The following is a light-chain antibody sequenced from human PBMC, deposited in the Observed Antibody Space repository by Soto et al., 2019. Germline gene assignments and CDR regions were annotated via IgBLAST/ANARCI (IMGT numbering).Light chain of an antibody. V-gene: IGKV1-5*03. CDR3: QQYHDFQYT. J-gene: IGKJ2*01. Sequence: DFQMTQSPSTLSASVGDGVTITCRASQSIGSWLAWYQQQPGKAPKLLIYKATNLQRGVSSRFSGSGSGTDFSLTISSLQPAGSATYYCQQYHDFQYTFGQGTKLEI. CDR2: KAT. CDR1: QSIGSW.